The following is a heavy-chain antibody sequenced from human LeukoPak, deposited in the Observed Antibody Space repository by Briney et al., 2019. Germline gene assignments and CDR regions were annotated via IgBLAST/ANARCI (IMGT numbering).Heavy chain of an antibody. CDR1: GFTFSSNA. J-gene: IGHJ4*02. CDR2: ISSSGGGT. CDR3: ARVGYNFGLDY. V-gene: IGHV3-23*01. D-gene: IGHD5-18*01. Sequence: GGSLRLSCSASGFTFSSNAMSWVRQASGKGLEWVAGISSSGGGTYYADSMKGRFTISRDNSKNTLSLQVNSLRVEDTAVYYCARVGYNFGLDYWGQGALVTVSS.